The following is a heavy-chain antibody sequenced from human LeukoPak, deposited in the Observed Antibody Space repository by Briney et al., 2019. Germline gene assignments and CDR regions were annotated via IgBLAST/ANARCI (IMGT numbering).Heavy chain of an antibody. D-gene: IGHD4-17*01. J-gene: IGHJ4*02. CDR3: ARGSGPGVTTIDS. CDR2: FHADGGT. Sequence: PGGSLRLSCVASGFTFSSYDMHWVRQAPGEGLEWVSAFHADGGTYHLDSVKGRFTVSREDAKNSSYLQMNTLRAGDTAVYYCARGSGPGVTTIDSWGQGTLVIVSS. CDR1: GFTFSSYD. V-gene: IGHV3-13*01.